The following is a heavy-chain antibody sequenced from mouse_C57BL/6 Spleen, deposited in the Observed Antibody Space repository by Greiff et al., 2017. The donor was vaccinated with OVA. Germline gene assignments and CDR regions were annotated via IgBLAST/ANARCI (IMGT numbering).Heavy chain of an antibody. CDR1: GFTFTDYY. CDR3: ARSHYDYGDAMDY. J-gene: IGHJ4*01. D-gene: IGHD2-4*01. Sequence: EVKLMESGGGLVQPGGSLSLSCAASGFTFTDYYMSWVRQPPGKALEWLGFIRNKANGYTTEYSASVKGRFTISRDNSQSILYLQMNALRAEDSATYYCARSHYDYGDAMDYWGQGTSVTVSS. CDR2: IRNKANGYTT. V-gene: IGHV7-3*01.